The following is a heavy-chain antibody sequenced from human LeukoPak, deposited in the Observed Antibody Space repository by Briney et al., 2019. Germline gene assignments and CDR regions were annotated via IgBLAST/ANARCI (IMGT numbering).Heavy chain of an antibody. D-gene: IGHD3-10*01. CDR2: IWYDGSNK. CDR3: ARDGRSYYGSGSYYKGYYYYGMDV. J-gene: IGHJ6*02. Sequence: PGGSLRLSCAASGFAFSSYGMHWVRQAPGKGLEWVAVIWYDGSNKYCADSVKGRFTISRDNSKNTLYLQMNSLRAEDTAVYYCARDGRSYYGSGSYYKGYYYYGMDVWGQGTTVTVSS. V-gene: IGHV3-33*01. CDR1: GFAFSSYG.